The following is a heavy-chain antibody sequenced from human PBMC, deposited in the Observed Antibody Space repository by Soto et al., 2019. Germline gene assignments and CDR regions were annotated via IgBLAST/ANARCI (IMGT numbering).Heavy chain of an antibody. Sequence: GESLKISCKGSGYSFATYWIGWVRQMPGKGLEWMGIIYPGDSDTTYSPSFQGQVTLSVDRSISTAYLQWSSLKASDTAIYYCATSTVSYVDIVSSTTRGYFDHWGQGTLVTVSS. CDR3: ATSTVSYVDIVSSTTRGYFDH. V-gene: IGHV5-51*01. D-gene: IGHD5-12*01. CDR1: GYSFATYW. J-gene: IGHJ4*02. CDR2: IYPGDSDT.